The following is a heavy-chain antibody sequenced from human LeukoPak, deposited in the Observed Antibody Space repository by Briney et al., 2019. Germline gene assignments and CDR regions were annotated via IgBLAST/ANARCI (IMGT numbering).Heavy chain of an antibody. V-gene: IGHV3-64*01. D-gene: IGHD1-1*01. CDR3: ARENWNDDSLFRAFDI. CDR1: GFTFSSYA. CDR2: ISSNGGST. Sequence: PGGSLRLSCAASGFTFSSYAMHWVRQAPGKGLEYVSAISSNGGSTYYANSVKGRFTISRDNSKNTLYLQMGSLRAEDMAVYYCARENWNDDSLFRAFDIWGQGTMVTVSS. J-gene: IGHJ3*02.